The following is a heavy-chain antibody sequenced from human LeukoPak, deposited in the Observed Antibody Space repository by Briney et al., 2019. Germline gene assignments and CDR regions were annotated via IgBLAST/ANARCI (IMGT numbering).Heavy chain of an antibody. J-gene: IGHJ5*02. CDR1: GVSISSSDYY. V-gene: IGHV4-30-4*08. D-gene: IGHD1-1*01. Sequence: SQTLSLTCTVSGVSISSSDYYWSWIRQPPGKGLGWIGYIYYSGTTYYNPSLKSRVTISVDTSKNQFSLKLSSVTAADTAVYYCARDRGRDGTGTTMDWFDPWGQGTLVTVSS. CDR2: IYYSGTT. CDR3: ARDRGRDGTGTTMDWFDP.